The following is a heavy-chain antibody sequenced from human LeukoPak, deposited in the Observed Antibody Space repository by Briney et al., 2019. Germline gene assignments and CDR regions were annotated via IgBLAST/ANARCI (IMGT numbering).Heavy chain of an antibody. V-gene: IGHV3-21*04. J-gene: IGHJ5*02. CDR3: AKARDSSGYYNTPSGFDP. CDR1: GFTFSSYN. D-gene: IGHD3-22*01. Sequence: GGSLRLSCAASGFTFSSYNMNWVRQAPGKGLEWVSSISSSGGYIYYADSVKGRFTISRDNAKNSLYLQMNSLRAEDTALYYCAKARDSSGYYNTPSGFDPWGQGTLVTVSS. CDR2: ISSSGGYI.